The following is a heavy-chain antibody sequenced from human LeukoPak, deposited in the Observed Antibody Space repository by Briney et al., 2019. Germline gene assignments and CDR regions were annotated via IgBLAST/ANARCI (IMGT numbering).Heavy chain of an antibody. Sequence: ASVKVSCKASGYTFTGYYMHWVRQAPGQGLEWMGWINPNSGGTNYAQKFQGRVTMTRDTSISTAYMELSRLRSDDTAVYYCARDIEYSGSGWFAPGGRGPLVTVSS. CDR2: INPNSGGT. CDR1: GYTFTGYY. D-gene: IGHD6-6*01. V-gene: IGHV1-2*02. CDR3: ARDIEYSGSGWFAP. J-gene: IGHJ5*02.